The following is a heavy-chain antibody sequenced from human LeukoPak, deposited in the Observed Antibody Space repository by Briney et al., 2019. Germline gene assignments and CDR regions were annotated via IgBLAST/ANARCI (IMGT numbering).Heavy chain of an antibody. V-gene: IGHV3-7*01. CDR2: IKQDGSEK. CDR3: ARGSLPGYSSGWYWAY. J-gene: IGHJ4*02. Sequence: GGSLRLSCAASGFTFSSYWMSWVRQAPGKGLEWVANIKQDGSEKYYVDSVKGRFTISRDNAKNSLYLQMNSLRAEDTAVYYCARGSLPGYSSGWYWAYWGQGTLVTVSS. CDR1: GFTFSSYW. D-gene: IGHD6-19*01.